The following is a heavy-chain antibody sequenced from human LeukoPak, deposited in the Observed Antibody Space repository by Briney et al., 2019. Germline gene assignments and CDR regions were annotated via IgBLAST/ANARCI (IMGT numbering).Heavy chain of an antibody. Sequence: GGSLRLSCVASGFIFGDYAMQWVRQSPVKGLEWVALITWDGLSSYYGDFVKGRFAISRDNSKSSLYLDMNSLAVEDSALYYCAKGVNHYSTSSGFDYWGQGALVTVSS. CDR3: AKGVNHYSTSSGFDY. CDR2: ITWDGLSS. J-gene: IGHJ4*02. D-gene: IGHD6-6*01. V-gene: IGHV3-43D*03. CDR1: GFIFGDYA.